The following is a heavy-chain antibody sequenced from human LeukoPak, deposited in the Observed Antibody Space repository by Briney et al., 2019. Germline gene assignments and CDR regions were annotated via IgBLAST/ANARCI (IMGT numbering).Heavy chain of an antibody. CDR1: EFSVGSNY. CDR2: IYSGGST. D-gene: IGHD3-22*01. J-gene: IGHJ4*02. CDR3: AKGGIRSSGYYYMIDY. Sequence: GGSLRLSCAASEFSVGSNYMTWVRQAPGKGLEWVSLIYSGGSTYYADSVKGRFTISRDNSKNSLYLQMNSPRAEDTALYYCAKGGIRSSGYYYMIDYWGQGTLVTVSS. V-gene: IGHV3-53*05.